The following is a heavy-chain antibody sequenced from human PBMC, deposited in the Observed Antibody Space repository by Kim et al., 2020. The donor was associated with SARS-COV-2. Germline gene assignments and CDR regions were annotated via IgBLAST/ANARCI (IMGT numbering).Heavy chain of an antibody. CDR1: GGSISSGDYY. D-gene: IGHD3-10*02. CDR3: ARVFGELLYGDY. J-gene: IGHJ4*02. Sequence: SETLSLTCTVSGGSISSGDYYWSWIRQPPGKGLEWIGYIYYSGSTYYNPSLKSRVTISVDTSKNQFSLKLSSVTAADTAVYYCARVFGELLYGDYWGQGTLVTVSS. CDR2: IYYSGST. V-gene: IGHV4-30-4*01.